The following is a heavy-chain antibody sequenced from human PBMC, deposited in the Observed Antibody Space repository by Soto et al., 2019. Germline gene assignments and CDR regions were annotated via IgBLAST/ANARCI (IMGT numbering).Heavy chain of an antibody. CDR3: AKDRSLVLVPAATTIDY. J-gene: IGHJ4*02. Sequence: GGSLRLSCAASGFTFSSYGMSWVRQAPGKGLEWVSGISGSGGSTYYADSVKGRFTISRDNSKNTLYLQMNSLRAEDTAVYYCAKDRSLVLVPAATTIDYWGQGTLVTVSS. CDR1: GFTFSSYG. D-gene: IGHD2-2*01. V-gene: IGHV3-23*01. CDR2: ISGSGGST.